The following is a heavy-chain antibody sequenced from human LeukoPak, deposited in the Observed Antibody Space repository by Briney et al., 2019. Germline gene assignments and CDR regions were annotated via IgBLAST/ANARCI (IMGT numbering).Heavy chain of an antibody. CDR3: ARDSDPYYYDSSGYYIDY. D-gene: IGHD3-22*01. CDR2: ISSSSSYI. CDR1: RLTFSSYS. Sequence: GGSLRLSCAASRLTFSSYSMNWVRQAPGKGLEWVSSISSSSSYIYYADSVKGRFTISRDNAKNSLYLQMNSLRAEDTAVYYCARDSDPYYYDSSGYYIDYWGQGTLVTVSS. V-gene: IGHV3-21*01. J-gene: IGHJ4*02.